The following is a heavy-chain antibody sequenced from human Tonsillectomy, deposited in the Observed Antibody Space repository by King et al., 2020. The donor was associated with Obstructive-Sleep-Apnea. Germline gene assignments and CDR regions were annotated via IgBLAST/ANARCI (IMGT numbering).Heavy chain of an antibody. D-gene: IGHD6-13*01. CDR2: IYYSEST. J-gene: IGHJ4*02. Sequence: VQLQESGPGLLKPSETLSLTCTVSGGSITNYYWSWIRQPPGKGLEWIGHIYYSESTNYSPSLKSRVTISVDTSKNHFSLKLSSVTAADTAVYYCARYSPFESSWNFDYWGQGTLVTVSS. CDR1: GGSITNYY. CDR3: ARYSPFESSWNFDY. V-gene: IGHV4-59*08.